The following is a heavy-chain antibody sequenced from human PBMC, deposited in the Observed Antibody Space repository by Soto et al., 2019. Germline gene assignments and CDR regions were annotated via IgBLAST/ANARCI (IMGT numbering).Heavy chain of an antibody. CDR2: ISYDGSNK. D-gene: IGHD1-26*01. CDR1: GFTFSSYG. V-gene: IGHV3-30*18. J-gene: IGHJ6*02. CDR3: AKEGSGSYYQLYYYYYGMDV. Sequence: PGGSLRLSCAASGFTFSSYGMHWVRQAPGKGLEWVAVISYDGSNKYYADSVKGRFTISRDNSKNTLYLQMNSLRAEDTAVYYCAKEGSGSYYQLYYYYYGMDVSGQGTTVTVS.